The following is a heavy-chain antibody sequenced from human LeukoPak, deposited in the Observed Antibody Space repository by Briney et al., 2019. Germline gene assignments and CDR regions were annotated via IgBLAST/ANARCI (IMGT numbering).Heavy chain of an antibody. D-gene: IGHD3-22*01. CDR1: GGSISSGGYY. V-gene: IGHV4-31*03. J-gene: IGHJ6*02. Sequence: SETLSLTCTVSGGSISSGGYYWSWIRQHPGKGLEGIGYIYYSGSTYYNPYLKSRVTISVDTSKNQFSLKLSSVTAADTAVYYCARAQDSSGYYYYYYYGMDVWGQGTTVTVSS. CDR2: IYYSGST. CDR3: ARAQDSSGYYYYYYYGMDV.